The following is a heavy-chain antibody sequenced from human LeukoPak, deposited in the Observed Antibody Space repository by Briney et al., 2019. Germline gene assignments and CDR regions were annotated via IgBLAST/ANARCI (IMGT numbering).Heavy chain of an antibody. CDR2: IYYSGST. V-gene: IGHV4-59*01. J-gene: IGHJ4*02. D-gene: IGHD3-22*01. Sequence: PSETLSLTCTVSGGSISSYYWSWIRQPPGKGLEWIGYIYYSGSTNYNPSLKSRVTISVDTSKNQFSLKLSSVTAADTAVYYCARDRGSGYYLSYFDYWGQGTLVTVSS. CDR3: ARDRGSGYYLSYFDY. CDR1: GGSISSYY.